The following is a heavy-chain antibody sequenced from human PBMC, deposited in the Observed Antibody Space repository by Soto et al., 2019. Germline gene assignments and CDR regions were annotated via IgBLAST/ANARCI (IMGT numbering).Heavy chain of an antibody. V-gene: IGHV3-64D*06. CDR1: GFTFSIYA. D-gene: IGHD3-22*01. CDR2: ISINGGST. CDR3: VKGEYYYDSSGYYPFDY. Sequence: GGSLRLSCSASGFTFSIYAMHWVRQAPGKGLEYVSSISINGGSTHYADSVKGRFTISRDNSKNTQYLQMSSLRADDTALYYCVKGEYYYDSSGYYPFDYWGQGPLVTVSS. J-gene: IGHJ4*02.